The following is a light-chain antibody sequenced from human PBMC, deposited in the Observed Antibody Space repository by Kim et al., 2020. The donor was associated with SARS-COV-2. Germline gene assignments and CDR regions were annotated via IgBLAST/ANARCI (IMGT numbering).Light chain of an antibody. CDR1: SLRSYY. Sequence: SSELTQDPAVSVGLGQTVRITCQGDSLRSYYASWYQQKPGQAPVVVIYGKNNRPSGIPDRFSGSSSGNTASLTITGAQAEDEADYYCNSRDRSENHLGWVFGGGTKLTVL. J-gene: IGLJ3*02. CDR2: GKN. CDR3: NSRDRSENHLGWV. V-gene: IGLV3-19*01.